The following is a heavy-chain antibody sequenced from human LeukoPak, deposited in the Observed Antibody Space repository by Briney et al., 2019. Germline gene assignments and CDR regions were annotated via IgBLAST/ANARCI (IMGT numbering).Heavy chain of an antibody. CDR1: PGSFSTYY. CDR2: INHSGAT. J-gene: IGHJ4*02. Sequence: SETLSLTCAVSPGSFSTYYWSWLRQPPGKGLEWLGEINHSGATYYNPSLKSRVTISVDTSKNQFSLKLSSVTAADTAVYYCARALYSGRLDYWGQGTLVTVSS. D-gene: IGHD3-10*01. V-gene: IGHV4-34*01. CDR3: ARALYSGRLDY.